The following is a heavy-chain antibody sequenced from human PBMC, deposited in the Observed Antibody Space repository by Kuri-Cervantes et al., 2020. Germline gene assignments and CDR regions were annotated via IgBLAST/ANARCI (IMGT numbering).Heavy chain of an antibody. CDR3: AKDLTMGFYWSGGNCYSDH. J-gene: IGHJ4*02. CDR1: GFTFSSYS. CDR2: ISGSGGTT. V-gene: IGHV3-23*01. D-gene: IGHD2-15*01. Sequence: GESLKISCAASGFTFSSYSMNWVRQAPGKGLEWVSAISGSGGTTYYVDSVKGRFTISRGNSKNVLYLQMNSLRAEDTAVYYCAKDLTMGFYWSGGNCYSDHWGQGTLVTVSS.